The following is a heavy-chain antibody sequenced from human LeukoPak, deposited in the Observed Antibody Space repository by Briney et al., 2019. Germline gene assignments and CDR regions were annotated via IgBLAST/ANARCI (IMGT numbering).Heavy chain of an antibody. CDR3: ARALVRATMVWYFDL. D-gene: IGHD5-12*01. CDR1: GGSFSGYY. CDR2: ISHSGST. Sequence: SETLSLTCAVSGGSFSGYYWSWIRQPPWKGLEWIGEISHSGSTNYSPSLKSRVTISVDTSKNQFSLNLSSVTAADTAVYYCARALVRATMVWYFDLWGRGTLVAVSS. J-gene: IGHJ2*01. V-gene: IGHV4-34*01.